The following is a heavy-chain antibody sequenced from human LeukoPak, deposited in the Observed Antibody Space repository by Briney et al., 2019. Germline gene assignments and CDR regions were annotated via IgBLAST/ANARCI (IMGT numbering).Heavy chain of an antibody. CDR1: GFTFSSYS. D-gene: IGHD1-1*01. CDR2: ISSSSSPM. Sequence: GGSLRLSCAASGFTFSSYSMNWVRQAPGKGLEWVSYISSSSSPMYYADSVKGRFTISRDNAKNSLYLQMNSLRAEDTAVYYCARAINWADAFDIWGQGTMVTVPS. J-gene: IGHJ3*02. CDR3: ARAINWADAFDI. V-gene: IGHV3-48*01.